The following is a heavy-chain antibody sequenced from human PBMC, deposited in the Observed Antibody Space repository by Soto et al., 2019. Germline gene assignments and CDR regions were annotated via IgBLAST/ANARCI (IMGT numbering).Heavy chain of an antibody. J-gene: IGHJ6*02. CDR3: ARAAYGMDV. V-gene: IGHV4-4*02. CDR1: RGSISSSNW. Sequence: SETLSLTCAVSRGSISSSNWWTWVRQPPEKGLEWIGEINHSGTTNYNPSLKSRVTISVDKSKNQFSLKLTSVTAADTAMYYCARAAYGMDVWGQGTTVTVSS. CDR2: INHSGTT.